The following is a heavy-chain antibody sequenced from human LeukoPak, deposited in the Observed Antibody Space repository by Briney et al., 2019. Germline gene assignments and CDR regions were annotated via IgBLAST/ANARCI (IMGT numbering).Heavy chain of an antibody. CDR2: ISWNSGSI. J-gene: IGHJ4*02. Sequence: GRSLRLSCEASGYTFDDYAMHGVRQAPGKGLEWVSAISWNSGSIGYADSVKGRFTISRDNGKNSLYLQMNSLRTEDTALYYCAKGHTYGLGESYLDFWGQGTLVSVSS. V-gene: IGHV3-9*01. CDR3: AKGHTYGLGESYLDF. D-gene: IGHD5-18*01. CDR1: GYTFDDYA.